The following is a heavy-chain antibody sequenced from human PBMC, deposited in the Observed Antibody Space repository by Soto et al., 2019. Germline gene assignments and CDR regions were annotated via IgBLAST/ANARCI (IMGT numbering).Heavy chain of an antibody. D-gene: IGHD6-19*01. Sequence: PGGSLRLSCAASGFTFSSYSMNWVRQAPGKGLEWVSSISSSSSYIYYADSVKGRFTISRDNAKNSLYLQMNSLRAEDTAVYYCARGLSFQSGWYYYFDYWGQGTLVTVSS. V-gene: IGHV3-21*01. CDR2: ISSSSSYI. CDR3: ARGLSFQSGWYYYFDY. J-gene: IGHJ4*02. CDR1: GFTFSSYS.